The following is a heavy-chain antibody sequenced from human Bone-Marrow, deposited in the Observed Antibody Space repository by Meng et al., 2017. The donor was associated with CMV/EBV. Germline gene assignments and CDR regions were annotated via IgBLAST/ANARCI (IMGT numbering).Heavy chain of an antibody. Sequence: SVKVSCKASGGTFSSYTISRVRQAPGQGLEWMGRIIPILGIANYAQKFQGRVTITADKSTSTAYMELSSLRSEDTAVYYCARETLGRYSSSSVLPIDYWGQGTLVTVSS. V-gene: IGHV1-69*04. D-gene: IGHD6-6*01. CDR3: ARETLGRYSSSSVLPIDY. CDR1: GGTFSSYT. CDR2: IIPILGIA. J-gene: IGHJ4*02.